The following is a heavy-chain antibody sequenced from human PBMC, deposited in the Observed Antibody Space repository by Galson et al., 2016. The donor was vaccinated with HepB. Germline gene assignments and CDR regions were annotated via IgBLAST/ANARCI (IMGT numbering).Heavy chain of an antibody. CDR3: ARGDYGAYSPFGMDV. V-gene: IGHV3-33*08. J-gene: IGHJ6*02. D-gene: IGHD4-17*01. CDR1: GFTFRSYA. Sequence: SLRLSCAASGFTFRSYAMSWVRQAPGKGLKWVAVIWYDGSNKQFADSVKGRFTISRDNSKNTVYLQMNSLRAEDTAVYYCARGDYGAYSPFGMDVWGQGTTVTVSS. CDR2: IWYDGSNK.